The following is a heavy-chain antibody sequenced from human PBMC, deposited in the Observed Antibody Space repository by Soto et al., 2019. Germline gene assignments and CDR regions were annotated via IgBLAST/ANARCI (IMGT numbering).Heavy chain of an antibody. J-gene: IGHJ4*02. CDR1: GGTFSSYT. CDR2: SIPMLGMS. D-gene: IGHD3-10*01. V-gene: IGHV1-69*02. CDR3: ATNYGSGSAHFDY. Sequence: QVQLVQSGPEVKKPGSSVRVSCTASGGTFSSYTINWVRQVPGQGPEWMGRSIPMLGMSNYAQEFQGRVMMIADKSTNTVYMELSSLRSEDTAIYYCATNYGSGSAHFDYWGQGTLVTVSS.